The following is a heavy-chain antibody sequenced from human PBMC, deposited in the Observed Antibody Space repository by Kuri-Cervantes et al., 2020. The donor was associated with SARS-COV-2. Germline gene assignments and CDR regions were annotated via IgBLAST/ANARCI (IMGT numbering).Heavy chain of an antibody. CDR2: INPSGGST. CDR1: VGTFSSYA. D-gene: IGHD2-8*01. V-gene: IGHV1-46*01. J-gene: IGHJ4*02. Sequence: ASVKVSCKASVGTFSSYAISWVRQAPGQGLEWMGIINPSGGSTSYAQKFQGRVTMTRDTSTSTVYMELSSLRSEDTAVYYCARDVHGGSCTNGVCHDDFDYWGQGTLVTVSS. CDR3: ARDVHGGSCTNGVCHDDFDY.